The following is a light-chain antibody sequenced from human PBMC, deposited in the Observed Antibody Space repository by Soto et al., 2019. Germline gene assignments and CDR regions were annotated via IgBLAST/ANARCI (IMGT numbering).Light chain of an antibody. CDR2: DAS. V-gene: IGLV7-46*01. CDR3: LLFYSGARV. J-gene: IGLJ3*02. CDR1: TGAVTSGHF. Sequence: QAVVTQEPSLTVSPGGTVTLTCGSGTGAVTSGHFPYWFQQKPGQAPRTLIYDASDKHSSTPARFSGSLVGGKAALTLSGSQPDDEDEYYCLLFYSGARVFGGGTKLTVL.